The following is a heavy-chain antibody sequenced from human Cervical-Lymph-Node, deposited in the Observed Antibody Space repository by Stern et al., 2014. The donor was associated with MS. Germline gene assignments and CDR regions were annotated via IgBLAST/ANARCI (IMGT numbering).Heavy chain of an antibody. Sequence: MQLVESGAEVKKPGSSMNVSCKTSGGTFSSSYAITWMRQAPGQGLEWMGRIIPILGLANYAQKFQGRVIITADKSTSTTYMELSSLRYEDTAVYYCARGVVSNRAAATLHNLFDPWGQGTLVTVSS. D-gene: IGHD2-15*01. J-gene: IGHJ5*02. CDR2: IIPILGLA. V-gene: IGHV1-69*09. CDR3: ARGVVSNRAAATLHNLFDP. CDR1: GGTFSSSYA.